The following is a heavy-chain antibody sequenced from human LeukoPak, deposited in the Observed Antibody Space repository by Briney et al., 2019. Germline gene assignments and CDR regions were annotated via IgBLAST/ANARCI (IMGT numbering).Heavy chain of an antibody. CDR2: ISSSGTTI. CDR1: GFTFSSYE. Sequence: PGGSLRLSCAASGFTFSSYEMNWVRQSPGKGLEWVSYISSSGTTIYYADSVKGRFTISRDNAKNSLYLQMNSLRAEDTAVYYCARSPPYYYDIGWYFDLWGRGTLVTVSS. D-gene: IGHD3-22*01. CDR3: ARSPPYYYDIGWYFDL. J-gene: IGHJ2*01. V-gene: IGHV3-48*03.